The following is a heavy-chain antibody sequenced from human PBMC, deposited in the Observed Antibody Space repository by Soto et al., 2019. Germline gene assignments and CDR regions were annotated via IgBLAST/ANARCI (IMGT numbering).Heavy chain of an antibody. J-gene: IGHJ4*02. V-gene: IGHV4-59*08. CDR2: IYYSGST. CDR3: ARHCPYCSGRERYFDY. D-gene: IGHD2-15*01. CDR1: GGSISSYY. Sequence: SETLSLTCTVSGGSISSYYWSWIRQPPGKGLEWIGYIYYSGSTNYNPSLKSRVTISVDTSKNQFSLKLSSVTAAATAVYYCARHCPYCSGRERYFDYWGQGTLVTVSS.